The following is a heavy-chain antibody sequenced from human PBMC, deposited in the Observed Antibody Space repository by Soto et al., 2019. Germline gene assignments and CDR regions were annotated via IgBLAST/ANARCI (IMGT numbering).Heavy chain of an antibody. Sequence: GGSLRLSCAASGFTFSSYSMNWVRQAPGKGLEWVSSISSSSSYIYYADSVKGRFTISRDKAKNSLYLQMNSLRAEDTAVYYCARDQNRVAAADGPFPDAFDIWGQGTMVTVSS. CDR3: ARDQNRVAAADGPFPDAFDI. CDR1: GFTFSSYS. CDR2: ISSSSSYI. V-gene: IGHV3-21*01. D-gene: IGHD6-13*01. J-gene: IGHJ3*02.